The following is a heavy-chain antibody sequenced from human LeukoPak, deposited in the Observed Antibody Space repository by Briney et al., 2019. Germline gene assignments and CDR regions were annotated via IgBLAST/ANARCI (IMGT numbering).Heavy chain of an antibody. Sequence: GGSLRLSCAASGFTFDDYGMSWVRQAPGKGLEWVSGINWNGGSTGYADSVKGRFTISRDNAKNSLYLQMNSLSAEDTALYYCARVSSGWSPDYWGQGTLVTVSS. CDR1: GFTFDDYG. V-gene: IGHV3-20*04. D-gene: IGHD6-19*01. CDR3: ARVSSGWSPDY. CDR2: INWNGGST. J-gene: IGHJ4*02.